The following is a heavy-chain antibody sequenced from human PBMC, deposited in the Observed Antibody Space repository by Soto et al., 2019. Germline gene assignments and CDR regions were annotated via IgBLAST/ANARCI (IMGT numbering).Heavy chain of an antibody. J-gene: IGHJ4*02. D-gene: IGHD3-3*01. Sequence: GGSLRLSCAASGFTFSSYAMSWVRQAPGKGLEWVSAISGSGGSTYYADSVKGRFTLSRDNSKTMLYLQRNSLGAEETAVYYCAKTKYYDFWSGYSVFDYWGQGTLVTVSS. CDR1: GFTFSSYA. CDR2: ISGSGGST. CDR3: AKTKYYDFWSGYSVFDY. V-gene: IGHV3-23*01.